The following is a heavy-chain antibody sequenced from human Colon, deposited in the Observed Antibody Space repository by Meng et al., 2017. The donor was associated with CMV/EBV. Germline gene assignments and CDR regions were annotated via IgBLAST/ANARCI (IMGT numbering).Heavy chain of an antibody. J-gene: IGHJ4*02. D-gene: IGHD2-21*01. Sequence: QVQRAPVGTEVKKPGASGKVSCKPSGYTFASKHLHWVRPAPGQGVEWMGWIYPQNGGTYVAQKFQGRVTMTSDTSISTAYMELSSLTSDDTAIYYCIKEDWYFDFWGQGTLVTVSS. CDR2: IYPQNGGT. CDR1: GYTFASKH. V-gene: IGHV1-2*02. CDR3: IKEDWYFDF.